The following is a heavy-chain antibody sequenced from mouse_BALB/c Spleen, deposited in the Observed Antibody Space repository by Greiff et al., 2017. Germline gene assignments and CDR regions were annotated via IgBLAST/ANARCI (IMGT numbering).Heavy chain of an antibody. V-gene: IGHV5-6-4*01. CDR1: GFTFSSYT. Sequence: DVMLVESGGGLVKPGGSLKLSCAASGFTFSSYTMSWVRQTPEKRLEWVATISSGGSYTYYPDSVKGRFTISRDNAKNTLYLQMSSLKSEDTAMYYCTREDYYGNYDWYFDVWGAGTTVTVSS. D-gene: IGHD2-1*01. CDR2: ISSGGSYT. J-gene: IGHJ1*01. CDR3: TREDYYGNYDWYFDV.